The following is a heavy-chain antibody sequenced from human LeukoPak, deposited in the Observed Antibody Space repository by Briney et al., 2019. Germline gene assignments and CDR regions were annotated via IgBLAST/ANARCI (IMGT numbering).Heavy chain of an antibody. Sequence: GRSLRLSCAASGFTFSSYAMSWVRQAPGKGLEWVSAISGSGGSTYYADSVKGRFTISRDNSKNTLYLQMNSLRAEDTAVYYCAKDLSPDYGDTDYDYWGQGTLVTVSS. J-gene: IGHJ4*02. CDR1: GFTFSSYA. CDR3: AKDLSPDYGDTDYDY. V-gene: IGHV3-23*01. D-gene: IGHD4-17*01. CDR2: ISGSGGST.